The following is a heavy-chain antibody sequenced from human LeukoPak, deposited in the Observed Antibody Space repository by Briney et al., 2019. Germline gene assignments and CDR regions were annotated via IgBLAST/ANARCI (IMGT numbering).Heavy chain of an antibody. D-gene: IGHD6-13*01. CDR2: INHSGST. CDR3: ARLRKRYSSSWRPRKVAEYNWFDP. Sequence: PSETLSLTCAVYGGSFSGYYWSWIRQPPGKGLEWIGEINHSGSTNYNPSLKSRVTISVDTSKNHFSLKLRSVTAADTAVYYCARLRKRYSSSWRPRKVAEYNWFDPWGQGTLVTVSS. CDR1: GGSFSGYY. J-gene: IGHJ5*02. V-gene: IGHV4-34*01.